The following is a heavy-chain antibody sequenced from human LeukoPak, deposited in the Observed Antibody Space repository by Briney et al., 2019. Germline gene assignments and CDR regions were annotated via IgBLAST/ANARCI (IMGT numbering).Heavy chain of an antibody. J-gene: IGHJ4*02. CDR1: GGTFSSYA. Sequence: SVKVSCKASGGTFSSYAISWVRQAPGQGLEWMGRIIPILGIANYAQKFQGRVTITADKSTSTAYMELSSLRSEDTAVYYCARGYSYGYSPFDYWGQGTLVTVYS. D-gene: IGHD5-18*01. CDR2: IIPILGIA. V-gene: IGHV1-69*04. CDR3: ARGYSYGYSPFDY.